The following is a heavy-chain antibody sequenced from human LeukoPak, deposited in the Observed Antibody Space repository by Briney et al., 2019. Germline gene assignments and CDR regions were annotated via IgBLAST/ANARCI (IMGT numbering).Heavy chain of an antibody. CDR1: EFSVGSNY. V-gene: IGHV3-66*01. D-gene: IGHD5-18*01. Sequence: GGSLRLSCAASEFSVGSNYMTWVRQAPGKGLEWVSLIYSGGSTYYADSVKGRFTISRDNSKNTLYLQMNSLRAEDTAVYYCASPAMAFIDQGRYNYYYYMDVWGKGTTVTVSS. J-gene: IGHJ6*03. CDR2: IYSGGST. CDR3: ASPAMAFIDQGRYNYYYYMDV.